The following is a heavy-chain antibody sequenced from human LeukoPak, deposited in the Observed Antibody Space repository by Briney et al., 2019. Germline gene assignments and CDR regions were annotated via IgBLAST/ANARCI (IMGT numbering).Heavy chain of an antibody. J-gene: IGHJ4*02. V-gene: IGHV3-23*01. Sequence: GGTLRLSCAASISSFNLYGISWVRQAPGKGLEWIATISGSGSNTHYADSVKGRLTISRDNSKNTLYLQMNSLRADDTAVYYCAKDRPTVYSSSWLHFLDSWGQGTLVTVSS. D-gene: IGHD6-13*01. CDR2: ISGSGSNT. CDR3: AKDRPTVYSSSWLHFLDS. CDR1: ISSFNLYG.